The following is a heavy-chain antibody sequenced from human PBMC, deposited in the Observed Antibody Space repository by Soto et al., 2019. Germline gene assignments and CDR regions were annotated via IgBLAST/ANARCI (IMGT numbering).Heavy chain of an antibody. D-gene: IGHD5-12*01. CDR2: ISSNGGST. Sequence: GGSLRLSCSASGFTFSSYAMHWVRQAPGKGLEYVSAISSNGGSTYYADSVKGRFTISRDNSKNTLYLQMSSLRAEDTAVYYCVKDIFDGYNSFDYWGQGTLVTVSS. CDR1: GFTFSSYA. CDR3: VKDIFDGYNSFDY. J-gene: IGHJ4*02. V-gene: IGHV3-64D*08.